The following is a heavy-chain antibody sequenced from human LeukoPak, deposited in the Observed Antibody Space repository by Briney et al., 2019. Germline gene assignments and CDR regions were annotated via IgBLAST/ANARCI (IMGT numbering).Heavy chain of an antibody. CDR2: INPNSGGT. CDR1: GYTFTGYY. V-gene: IGHV1-2*06. D-gene: IGHD5-12*01. CDR3: ARSMDSGYLFDY. Sequence: APVKVSCKASGYTFTGYYMHWVRQAPGQGLEWMGRINPNSGGTNYAQKFQGRVTMTRDTSISTAYMELSRLRSDDTAVYYCARSMDSGYLFDYWGQGTLVTVSS. J-gene: IGHJ4*02.